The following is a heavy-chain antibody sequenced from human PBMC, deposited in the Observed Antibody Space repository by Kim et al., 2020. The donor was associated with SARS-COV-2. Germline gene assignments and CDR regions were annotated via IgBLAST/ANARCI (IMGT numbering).Heavy chain of an antibody. CDR3: ARIRGRDGYKALDY. Sequence: SPTFQGHVTISADKSISTAYLQWSSLKASDTGMYYCARIRGRDGYKALDYWGQGTLVTVSS. V-gene: IGHV5-10-1*01. J-gene: IGHJ4*02. D-gene: IGHD5-12*01.